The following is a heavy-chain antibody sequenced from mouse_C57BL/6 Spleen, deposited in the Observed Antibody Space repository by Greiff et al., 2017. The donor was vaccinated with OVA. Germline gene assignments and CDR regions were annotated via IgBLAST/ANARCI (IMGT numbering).Heavy chain of an antibody. CDR2: ISYDGSN. D-gene: IGHD2-10*01. Sequence: VQLQQSGPGLVKPSQSLSLTCSVTGYSITSGYYWNWIRQFPGNKLEWMGYISYDGSNNYNPSLKNRISITRDTSKNQFFLKLNSVTTEDTATYYCASESYLDYWGQGTSVTVSS. CDR1: GYSITSGYY. J-gene: IGHJ4*01. V-gene: IGHV3-6*01. CDR3: ASESYLDY.